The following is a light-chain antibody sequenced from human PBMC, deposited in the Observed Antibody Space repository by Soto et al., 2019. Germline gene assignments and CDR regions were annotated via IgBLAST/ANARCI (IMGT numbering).Light chain of an antibody. Sequence: EIVLTQSPSTLSLSPVERATLSCRASQSVSSYLAWYQQKPGQAPRLLIYDASNRATGIPARFSGSGSGTDFTLTISSLEPEDFAVYYCQQRSNWTFGQGTRWIS. CDR3: QQRSNWT. CDR1: QSVSSY. J-gene: IGKJ1*01. CDR2: DAS. V-gene: IGKV3-11*01.